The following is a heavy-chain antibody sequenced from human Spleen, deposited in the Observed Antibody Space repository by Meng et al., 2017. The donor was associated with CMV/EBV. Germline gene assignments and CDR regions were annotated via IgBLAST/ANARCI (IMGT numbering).Heavy chain of an antibody. V-gene: IGHV3-7*01. Sequence: GGSLRLSCAASGFTFSSYWMSWVRQAPGKGLEWVANIKQDGSEKYYVDSVKGRFTISRDNAKNSLYLQMNSLRAEDTAVYYCASYCSDGICHSGYSMDVWGQGTTVTVSS. D-gene: IGHD2-15*01. J-gene: IGHJ6*02. CDR2: IKQDGSEK. CDR1: GFTFSSYW. CDR3: ASYCSDGICHSGYSMDV.